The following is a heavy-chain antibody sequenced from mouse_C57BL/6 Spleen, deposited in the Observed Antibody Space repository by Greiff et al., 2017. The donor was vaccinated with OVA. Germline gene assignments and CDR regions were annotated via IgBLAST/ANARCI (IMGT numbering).Heavy chain of an antibody. V-gene: IGHV1-69*01. CDR2: IDPSDSYT. CDR3: ARRGDGYCLYAIVY. Sequence: QVQLQQPGAELVMPGASVKLSCKASGYTFTSYWMHWVKQRPGQGLEWIGEIDPSDSYTNYNQKFKGKSTLTVDKSSSTAYMQLSSLTSEDSAVYYCARRGDGYCLYAIVYWGQGTSVTVSS. CDR1: GYTFTSYW. D-gene: IGHD2-3*01. J-gene: IGHJ4*01.